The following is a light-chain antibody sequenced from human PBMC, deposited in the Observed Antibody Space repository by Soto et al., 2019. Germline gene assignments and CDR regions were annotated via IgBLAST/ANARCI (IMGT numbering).Light chain of an antibody. Sequence: DIQMTQSPSTLSASVGDRVTITCRASQSISSWLAWYQHKPGKAPKLLIYDASSLESGVPSRFSGSGSGTEFTLTISSLQPDDFATYYFQQYNSYSRTFGQGTKVEIK. CDR3: QQYNSYSRT. CDR1: QSISSW. CDR2: DAS. V-gene: IGKV1-5*01. J-gene: IGKJ1*01.